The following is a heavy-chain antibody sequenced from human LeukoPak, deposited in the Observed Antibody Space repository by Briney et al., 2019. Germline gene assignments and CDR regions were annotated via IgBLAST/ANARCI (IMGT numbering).Heavy chain of an antibody. J-gene: IGHJ4*02. CDR3: ASNEHKGYCSSTSCYDY. V-gene: IGHV1-69*05. D-gene: IGHD2-2*01. CDR2: IIPIFGTA. Sequence: ASVKVSCKASGGTFSSYAISWVRQAPGQGLEWMGGIIPIFGTANYAQKFQGRVTITTDESTSTAYMELSSLRSEDTAVYYCASNEHKGYCSSTSCYDYWGQGTLVTVSS. CDR1: GGTFSSYA.